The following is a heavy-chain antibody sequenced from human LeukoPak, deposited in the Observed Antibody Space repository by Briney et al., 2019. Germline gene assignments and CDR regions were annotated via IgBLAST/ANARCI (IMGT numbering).Heavy chain of an antibody. CDR1: GYTFTNYY. J-gene: IGHJ4*02. Sequence: ASVKVSCKASGYTFTNYYLHWVRQAPGQGLEWMGWINPSSGGTDYAQKFQGRVTITRDTSISTAYMELTSLRSDDTAVYYCAGGITGGDYWGQGTLVTVSS. CDR3: AGGITGGDY. V-gene: IGHV1-2*02. D-gene: IGHD1-14*01. CDR2: INPSSGGT.